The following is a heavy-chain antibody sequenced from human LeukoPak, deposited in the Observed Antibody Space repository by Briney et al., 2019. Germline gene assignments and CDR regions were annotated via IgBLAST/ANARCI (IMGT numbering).Heavy chain of an antibody. CDR3: ARSEWRNSGSYFRY. J-gene: IGHJ4*02. CDR2: IYTSGST. D-gene: IGHD1-26*01. CDR1: GGSISSYY. Sequence: PSETLSLTCTVSGGSISSYYWSWNRQPAGKGLEWIGRIYTSGSTNYNPSLKSRVTMSVDTSKNQFSLKLSSVTAADTAVYYCARSEWRNSGSYFRYWGQGTLVTVSS. V-gene: IGHV4-4*07.